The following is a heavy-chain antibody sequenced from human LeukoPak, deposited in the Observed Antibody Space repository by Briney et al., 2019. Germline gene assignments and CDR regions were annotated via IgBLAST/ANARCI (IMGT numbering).Heavy chain of an antibody. D-gene: IGHD3-10*01. CDR2: INHSGST. CDR3: ARAASGDAVDYYGSGRRFYSYYMDV. V-gene: IGHV4-34*01. Sequence: SETLSLTCGVYGGSFSGYDWTWIRQPPGKGLEWIGEINHSGSTNHNPSLKSRVTMSVDSSKKQFSLNLSSVTAADTAVYYCARAASGDAVDYYGSGRRFYSYYMDVWGKGTTVTISS. CDR1: GGSFSGYD. J-gene: IGHJ6*03.